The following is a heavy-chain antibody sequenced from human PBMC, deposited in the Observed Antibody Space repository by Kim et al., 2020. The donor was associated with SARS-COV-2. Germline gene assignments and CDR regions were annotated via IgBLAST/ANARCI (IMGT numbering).Heavy chain of an antibody. Sequence: GGSLRLSCAASGFTFSSYGMHWVRQAPGKGLEWVAVIWYDGSNKYYADSVKGRFTISRDNSKNTLYLQMNSLRAEDTAVYYCAKWSVGSLRREHNWFDPWGQGTLVTVSS. D-gene: IGHD4-17*01. CDR3: AKWSVGSLRREHNWFDP. J-gene: IGHJ5*02. CDR1: GFTFSSYG. CDR2: IWYDGSNK. V-gene: IGHV3-33*06.